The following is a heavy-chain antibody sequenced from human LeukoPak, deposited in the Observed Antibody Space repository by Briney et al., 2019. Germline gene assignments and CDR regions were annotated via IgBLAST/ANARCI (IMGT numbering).Heavy chain of an antibody. V-gene: IGHV1-18*01. CDR3: ARGSGIATTGLTADS. Sequence: VASVKVSCKASGYTFTSYGVSWVRQAPGQGLEWMGWISAYNGNTNYAQNLQGRVTMTTDTSTSTAYMDLRSLRSDDTAVYYCARGSGIATTGLTADSWGQGTLVTVSS. CDR2: ISAYNGNT. CDR1: GYTFTSYG. D-gene: IGHD6-13*01. J-gene: IGHJ4*02.